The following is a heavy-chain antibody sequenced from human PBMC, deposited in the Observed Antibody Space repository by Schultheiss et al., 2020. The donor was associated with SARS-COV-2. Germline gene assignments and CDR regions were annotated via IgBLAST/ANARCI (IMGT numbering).Heavy chain of an antibody. J-gene: IGHJ5*02. V-gene: IGHV4-59*12. CDR1: GVSTSRYH. CDR2: IYYSGIT. D-gene: IGHD4-11*01. CDR3: GRVTTVRGWFDP. Sequence: GSLRLSCSVSGVSTSRYHWSWIRQSPGKGLEWIGYIYYSGITTYSPSLKSRVTISVDMSKNQFSLRLSSMTAADTAVYFCGRVTTVRGWFDPWGQGTLVTVSS.